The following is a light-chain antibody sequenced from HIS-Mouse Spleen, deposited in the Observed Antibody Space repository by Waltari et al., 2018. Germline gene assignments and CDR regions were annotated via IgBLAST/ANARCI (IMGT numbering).Light chain of an antibody. V-gene: IGLV2-23*01. CDR2: EGS. CDR3: CSYAGSVGV. Sequence: QSALTQPASVSGSPGQSITISCTGTSSDVGSYNLVSWYQQHPGKAPKLMIYEGSKRPSGVSNRFSGSKSGNTASRTISGLQAEDEADYYCCSYAGSVGVFGGGTKLTVL. CDR1: SSDVGSYNL. J-gene: IGLJ3*02.